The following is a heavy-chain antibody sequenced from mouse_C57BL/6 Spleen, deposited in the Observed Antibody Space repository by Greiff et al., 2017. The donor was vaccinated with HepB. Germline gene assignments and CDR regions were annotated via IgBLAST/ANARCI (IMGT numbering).Heavy chain of an antibody. Sequence: EVMLVESGGGLVKPGGSLKLSCAASGFTFSSYAMSWVRQTPEKRLEWVATISDGGSYTYYPDNVKGRFTISRDNAKNKLYLQMSHLKSEDTAMYYCARGRYFDVWGTGTTVTVSS. V-gene: IGHV5-4*03. J-gene: IGHJ1*03. CDR2: ISDGGSYT. CDR1: GFTFSSYA. CDR3: ARGRYFDV.